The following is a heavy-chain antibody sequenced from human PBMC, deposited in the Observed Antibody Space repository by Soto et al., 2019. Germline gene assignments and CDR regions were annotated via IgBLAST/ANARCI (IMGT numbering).Heavy chain of an antibody. CDR2: VYYSGST. D-gene: IGHD6-19*01. CDR1: GGSISSGGYY. Sequence: QVQLQESGPGLVKPSQTLSLTCTVSGGSISSGGYYWSWIRQHPGKGLEWIGYVYYSGSTYYNPSLKSRVTISVDTSKNQFALKLSSVTAADTAVYYGYRSRCSYYFDYWGQGTRVTVSS. CDR3: YRSRCSYYFDY. J-gene: IGHJ4*02. V-gene: IGHV4-31*03.